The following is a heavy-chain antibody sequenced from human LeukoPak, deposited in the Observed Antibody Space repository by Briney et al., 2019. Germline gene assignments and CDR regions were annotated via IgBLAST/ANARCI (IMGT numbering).Heavy chain of an antibody. CDR2: INHSGST. Sequence: KPSETLSLTCTVSGGSISSYYWSWIRQPPGKGLEWIGEINHSGSTNYNPSLKSRVTISVDTSKNQFSLKLSSVTAADTAVYYCARGLPHLNAFDIWGQGTMVTVSS. J-gene: IGHJ3*02. CDR1: GGSISSYY. V-gene: IGHV4-34*01. CDR3: ARGLPHLNAFDI.